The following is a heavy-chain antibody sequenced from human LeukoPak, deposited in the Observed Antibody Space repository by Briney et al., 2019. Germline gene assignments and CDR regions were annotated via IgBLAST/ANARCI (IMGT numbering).Heavy chain of an antibody. Sequence: GGSLRLSCAASGFTFSSYAMSWVRQAPGKGLEWVSAISGSGGSTYYADSVKGRFTISRDNSKNTLYLQMNSLRAEDTAVYYCAKDQEASSSWYGDYWGQGTLVTVSS. V-gene: IGHV3-23*01. D-gene: IGHD6-13*01. CDR3: AKDQEASSSWYGDY. CDR2: ISGSGGST. CDR1: GFTFSSYA. J-gene: IGHJ4*02.